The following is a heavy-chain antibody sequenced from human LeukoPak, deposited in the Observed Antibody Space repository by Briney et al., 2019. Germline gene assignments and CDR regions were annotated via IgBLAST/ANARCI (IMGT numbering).Heavy chain of an antibody. J-gene: IGHJ5*02. D-gene: IGHD2-2*01. V-gene: IGHV3-23*01. CDR3: AKDRHAPGRYCSSTSCFPFDA. CDR1: GFTFSSYA. CDR2: ISGSGGST. Sequence: GGSLRLSCVVSGFTFSSYAMSWVRQAPGKGLEWVSGISGSGGSTYYADSVKGRFTISRDNTKNTLYLQMNSLRAEDTAVYYCAKDRHAPGRYCSSTSCFPFDAWGQGTLVTVSS.